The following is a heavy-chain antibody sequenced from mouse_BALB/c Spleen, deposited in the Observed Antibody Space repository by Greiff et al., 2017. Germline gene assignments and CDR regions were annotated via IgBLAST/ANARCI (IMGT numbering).Heavy chain of an antibody. D-gene: IGHD1-1*01. Sequence: QVQLKQPGAELVKPGTSVKLSCKASGYNFTSYWINWVKLRPGQGLEWIGDIYPGSGSTNYNEKFKSKATLTVDTSSSTAYMQLSSLASEDSALYYCARYPVTVVAPPYYAMDYWGQGTSVTVSS. CDR3: ARYPVTVVAPPYYAMDY. V-gene: IGHV1-55*01. J-gene: IGHJ4*01. CDR1: GYNFTSYW. CDR2: IYPGSGST.